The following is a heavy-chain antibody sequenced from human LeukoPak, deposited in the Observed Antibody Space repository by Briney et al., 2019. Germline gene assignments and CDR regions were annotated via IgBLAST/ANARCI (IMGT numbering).Heavy chain of an antibody. CDR1: GGSISSSSYY. CDR2: IYYSGST. V-gene: IGHV4-39*07. CDR3: ARAQRYDYVWGSYRLFDY. Sequence: SETLSLTCTVSGGSISSSSYYWGWIRQPPGKGLEWIGSIYYSGSTYYNPSLKSRVTISVDTSKNQFSLKLSSVTAADTAVYYCARAQRYDYVWGSYRLFDYWGQGTLVTVSS. J-gene: IGHJ4*02. D-gene: IGHD3-16*02.